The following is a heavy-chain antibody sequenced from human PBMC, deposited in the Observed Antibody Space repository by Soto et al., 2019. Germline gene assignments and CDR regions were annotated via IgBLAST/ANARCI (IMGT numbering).Heavy chain of an antibody. CDR3: ARHVDGSSWLYYYYYYMDV. CDR2: IYYSGST. V-gene: IGHV4-39*01. CDR1: GFTFSSYA. D-gene: IGHD6-13*01. Sequence: GSLRLSCAASGFTFSSYAMSWIRQPPGKGLEWIGSIYYSGSTYYNPSLKSRVTISVDTSKNQFSLKLSSVTAADTAVYYCARHVDGSSWLYYYYYYMDVWGKGTTVTVS. J-gene: IGHJ6*03.